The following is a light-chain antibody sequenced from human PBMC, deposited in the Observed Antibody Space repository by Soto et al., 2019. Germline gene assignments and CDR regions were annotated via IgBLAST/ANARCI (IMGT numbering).Light chain of an antibody. V-gene: IGLV3-1*01. CDR2: QNT. Sequence: SSELIQPPSVSVSPGQTASITCSGDKLDSKYVSWYQQKSGQSPVLVIFQNTQRPSGITERFSGSNSGNTATLTISGTQAMDEADYYCQAWDSSVVFGGGTKLTVL. CDR1: KLDSKY. J-gene: IGLJ2*01. CDR3: QAWDSSVV.